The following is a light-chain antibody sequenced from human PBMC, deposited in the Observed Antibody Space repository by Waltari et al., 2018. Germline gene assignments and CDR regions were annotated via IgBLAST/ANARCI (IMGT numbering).Light chain of an antibody. J-gene: IGKJ2*01. CDR2: GAS. Sequence: EIVLTQSPGTLSWSPGERAMLPCRASQSVSSNYLAWYQQKPGQAPRLLIYGASSRATGIPDRFSGSGSGTDFTLSISRLEPEDFAVYYCQQYGGSSMYTFGQGTKLEIK. V-gene: IGKV3-20*01. CDR1: QSVSSNY. CDR3: QQYGGSSMYT.